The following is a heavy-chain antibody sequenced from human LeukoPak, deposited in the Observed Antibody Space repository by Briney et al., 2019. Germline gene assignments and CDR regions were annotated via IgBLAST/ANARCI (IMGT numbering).Heavy chain of an antibody. D-gene: IGHD6-13*01. CDR2: ISYDGSNK. CDR3: AKGRRYSSSWYEVYFDY. V-gene: IGHV3-30*18. J-gene: IGHJ4*02. CDR1: GFTFSSYG. Sequence: GGSLRLSCAASGFTFSSYGMHWVRQAPGKGLEWVAVISYDGSNKYYADSVKGRFTISRDNSKNTLYLQMNSLRAEDTAVYYCAKGRRYSSSWYEVYFDYWGQGTLVTVSS.